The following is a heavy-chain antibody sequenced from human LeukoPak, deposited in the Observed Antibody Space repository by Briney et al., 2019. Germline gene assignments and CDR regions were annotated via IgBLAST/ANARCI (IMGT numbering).Heavy chain of an antibody. V-gene: IGHV4-34*01. J-gene: IGHJ4*02. D-gene: IGHD5-18*01. CDR1: GGSFFDYY. CDR2: VKHNGNT. CDR3: CLVGDTEATDTLPLDY. Sequence: PPETLSLTFAVSGGSFFDYYWTWIRQSPGKGLEWVGEVKHNGNTTYNASLKNRITIFEDTAKNEFSLKMTSVTAADTAVYYCCLVGDTEATDTLPLDYWGQGMLVTVSS.